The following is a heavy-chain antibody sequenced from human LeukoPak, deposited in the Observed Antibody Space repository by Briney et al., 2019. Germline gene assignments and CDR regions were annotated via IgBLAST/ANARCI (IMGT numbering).Heavy chain of an antibody. CDR3: ARGRLLWFGDPRQTFDY. CDR2: INHSGST. CDR1: GGSISSYY. D-gene: IGHD3-10*01. J-gene: IGHJ4*02. Sequence: SETLSLTCTVSGGSISSYYWSWIRQPPGKGLEWIGEINHSGSTNYNPSLKSRVTISVDTSKNQFSLKLSSVTAADTAVYYCARGRLLWFGDPRQTFDYWGQGTLVTVSS. V-gene: IGHV4-34*01.